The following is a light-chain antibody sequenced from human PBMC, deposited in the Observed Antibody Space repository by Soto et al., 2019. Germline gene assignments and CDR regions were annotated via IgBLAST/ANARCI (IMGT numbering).Light chain of an antibody. CDR3: LQHHNYPPLP. CDR2: VAS. Sequence: DIQMTQSPSSVSASVGDRVTITCRASQDIKNELAWYQHKPGKAPKRLIYVASTLQSGVPSSFRGSASATEFTLTISSLQPEDFATYYCLQHHNYPPLPFGGGTKVEIK. CDR1: QDIKNE. V-gene: IGKV1-17*01. J-gene: IGKJ4*01.